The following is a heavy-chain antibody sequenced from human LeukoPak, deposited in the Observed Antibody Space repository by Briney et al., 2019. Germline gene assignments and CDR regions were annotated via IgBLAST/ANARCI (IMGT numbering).Heavy chain of an antibody. Sequence: ASVKVSSETSGYRFTSYYINWVRQAPGQGLEWMGWMNPYSGDAGFAENFQGRVTMTRSTSMTTAYMELSSLTSADTAVYYCARVCSGGSCLDSWGQGTLVTV. CDR1: GYRFTSYY. CDR3: ARVCSGGSCLDS. D-gene: IGHD2-15*01. V-gene: IGHV1-8*01. CDR2: MNPYSGDA. J-gene: IGHJ5*01.